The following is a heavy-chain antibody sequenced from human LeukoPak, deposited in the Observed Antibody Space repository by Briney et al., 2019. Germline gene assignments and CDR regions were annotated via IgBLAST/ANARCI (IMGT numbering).Heavy chain of an antibody. V-gene: IGHV1-2*02. CDR1: GYTFTGYY. Sequence: GASVKVSCKASGYTFTGYYMHWVRQAPGQGLEWMGWINPNSGGTNYAQKFQGRVTMTRDTSISTAYMELSRLRSDDTAVYYCARDYLVPHHRYNWFDPWGQGTLVTVSS. CDR3: ARDYLVPHHRYNWFDP. CDR2: INPNSGGT. J-gene: IGHJ5*02.